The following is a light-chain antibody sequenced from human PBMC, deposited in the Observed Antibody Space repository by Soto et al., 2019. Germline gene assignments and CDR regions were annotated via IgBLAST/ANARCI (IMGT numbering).Light chain of an antibody. CDR2: DAS. J-gene: IGKJ2*01. Sequence: EIVLTQSPATLSLSPGERATLSCRASQSVSSYLAWYHQKPGQAPRLLIYDASNRATGIPARFSGSGSGTDFTLTISILEPEDFAVYYCQQRSNWPPRYTFGQGTKLEIK. CDR1: QSVSSY. V-gene: IGKV3-11*01. CDR3: QQRSNWPPRYT.